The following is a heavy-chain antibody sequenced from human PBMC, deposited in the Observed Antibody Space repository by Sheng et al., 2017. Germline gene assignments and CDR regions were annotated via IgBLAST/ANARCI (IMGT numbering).Heavy chain of an antibody. CDR3: ARVNSGYDSLSFAFDI. CDR1: GGTFSSYA. J-gene: IGHJ3*02. D-gene: IGHD5-12*01. Sequence: QVQLVQSGAEVKKPGSSVKVSCKASGGTFSSYAISWVRQAPGQGLEWMGGIIPIFGTANYAQKFQGRVTITTDESTSTAYMELSSLRSEDTAVYYCARVNSGYDSLSFAFDIWGQGTMVTVSS. CDR2: IIPIFGTA. V-gene: IGHV1-69*05.